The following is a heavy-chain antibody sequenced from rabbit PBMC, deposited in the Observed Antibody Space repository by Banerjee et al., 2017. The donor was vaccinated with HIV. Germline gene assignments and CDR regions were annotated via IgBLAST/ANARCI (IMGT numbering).Heavy chain of an antibody. D-gene: IGHD8-1*01. CDR1: GFSFSSGYD. Sequence: QEQLEESGGDLVKPGASLTLTCKASGFSFSSGYDMCWVRQAPGKGLEWIACIYAGSSGSTWYASWVNGRFTISRSTSLNTVDLKMTSLTAADTATYFCARAIIFRSYPLNLWGPGTLVTVS. J-gene: IGHJ4*01. CDR3: ARAIIFRSYPLNL. V-gene: IGHV1S43*01. CDR2: IYAGSSGST.